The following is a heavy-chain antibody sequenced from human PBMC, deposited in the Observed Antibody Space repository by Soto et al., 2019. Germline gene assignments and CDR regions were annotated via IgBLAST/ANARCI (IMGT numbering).Heavy chain of an antibody. Sequence: PSETLSLTCTVSGGSISSGDYYWSWIRQPPGKGLEWIGYIYYSGSTYYNPSLKSRVTISVDTSKNQFSLKLSSVTAADTAVYYCARIPMVRGYYYYGMDVWGQGTTVTVSS. CDR3: ARIPMVRGYYYYGMDV. CDR2: IYYSGST. V-gene: IGHV4-30-4*01. CDR1: GGSISSGDYY. D-gene: IGHD2-21*01. J-gene: IGHJ6*02.